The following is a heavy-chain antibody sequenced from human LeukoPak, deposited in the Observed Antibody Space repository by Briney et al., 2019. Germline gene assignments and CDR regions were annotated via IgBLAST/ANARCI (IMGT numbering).Heavy chain of an antibody. V-gene: IGHV3-72*01. Sequence: GGSLRLSCAASGFTFSDSFMSWVRQAPGKGLEWVGRSRDKADSYTAEYAASVKGRFTISRDESKNSLYLQISSLETEDAAVYYCATSSWYRLAYWGQGSLVTVSS. CDR1: GFTFSDSF. J-gene: IGHJ4*02. D-gene: IGHD6-13*01. CDR3: ATSSWYRLAY. CDR2: SRDKADSYTA.